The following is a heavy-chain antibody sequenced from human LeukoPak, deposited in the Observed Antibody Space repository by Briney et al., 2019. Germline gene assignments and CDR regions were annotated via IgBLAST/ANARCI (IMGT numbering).Heavy chain of an antibody. V-gene: IGHV3-23*01. CDR2: ISGSGGST. CDR3: AKSGFLEWLLYRSGSYYFDY. J-gene: IGHJ4*02. D-gene: IGHD3-3*01. Sequence: GGSLRLSCAASGFTFSSYAMSWVRQAPGKGLEWVSAISGSGGSTYYADSVKGRFTISRDNSKNTLYLQMNSLRAEDTAVYYCAKSGFLEWLLYRSGSYYFDYWGQGTLVTVSS. CDR1: GFTFSSYA.